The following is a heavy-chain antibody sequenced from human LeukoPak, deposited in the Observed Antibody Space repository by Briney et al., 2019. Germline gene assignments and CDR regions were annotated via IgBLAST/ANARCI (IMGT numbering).Heavy chain of an antibody. CDR2: IYNDGSTT. CDR3: ATGYSSGWYFYFQH. V-gene: IGHV3-74*01. J-gene: IGHJ1*01. CDR1: GFMFSKSW. Sequence: PGGSLRLSCAASGFMFSKSWMHWVRQVPGKGLVWVARIYNDGSTTNYADSVKGRFTISRDNAKNSLSLRMNSLSAEDTAVYYCATGYSSGWYFYFQHWGQGSLVSVSS. D-gene: IGHD6-19*01.